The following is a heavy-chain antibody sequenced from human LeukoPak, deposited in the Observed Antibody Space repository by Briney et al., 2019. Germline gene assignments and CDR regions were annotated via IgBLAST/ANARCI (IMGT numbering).Heavy chain of an antibody. V-gene: IGHV3-23*01. CDR2: ISGSGGST. Sequence: GSLRLSCAASGFTFSSYAMSWVRQAPGKGLEWVSAISGSGGSTYYADSVKGRFTISRDNSKNTLYLQMNSLRAEDTAVYYCAKRLTTVTTGVWYFDYWGQGTLVTVSS. D-gene: IGHD4-17*01. CDR1: GFTFSSYA. J-gene: IGHJ4*02. CDR3: AKRLTTVTTGVWYFDY.